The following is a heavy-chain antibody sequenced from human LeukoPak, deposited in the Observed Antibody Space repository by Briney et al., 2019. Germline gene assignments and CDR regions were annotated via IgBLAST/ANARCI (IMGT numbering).Heavy chain of an antibody. J-gene: IGHJ3*02. CDR2: ISSSGSTI. D-gene: IGHD5-12*01. CDR3: ARPRAGYVSAFDI. Sequence: PGGALRLSCAASGFTFSDYYMSWIRQAPGKGLEWVSYISSSGSTIYYADSVKCRFTISRDNAKNSLYLQMNSLRAEDTAVYYCARPRAGYVSAFDIWGQGTMVTVS. V-gene: IGHV3-11*01. CDR1: GFTFSDYY.